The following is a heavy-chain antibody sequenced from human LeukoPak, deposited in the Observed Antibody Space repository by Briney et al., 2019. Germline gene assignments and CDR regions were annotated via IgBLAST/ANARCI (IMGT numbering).Heavy chain of an antibody. V-gene: IGHV4-34*01. Sequence: SETLSLTCAVYGGSFSGYYWSWIRQPPGKGLEWIGEINHSGSTNYNPSLKSRVTISVDTSKNQFSLKLSSVTAADTAVYYCATQGTNPDDFWSGYFEVQGGNNWFDPWGQGTLVTVSS. CDR1: GGSFSGYY. J-gene: IGHJ5*02. CDR2: INHSGST. D-gene: IGHD3-3*01. CDR3: ATQGTNPDDFWSGYFEVQGGNNWFDP.